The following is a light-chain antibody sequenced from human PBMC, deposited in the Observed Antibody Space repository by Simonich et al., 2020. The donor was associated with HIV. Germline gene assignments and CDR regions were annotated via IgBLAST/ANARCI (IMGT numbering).Light chain of an antibody. CDR2: KAS. J-gene: IGKJ2*01. CDR1: QSISNW. CDR3: HQSYSNPRT. Sequence: DIQLTQSPSTLSASVGDRVTITCRASQSISNWLAWYQQKPGKAPKLLIYKASSLESGVPSRFSGSGSGADFTLTIISQQPEDFATYYCHQSYSNPRTFGQGTKLEIK. V-gene: IGKV1-5*03.